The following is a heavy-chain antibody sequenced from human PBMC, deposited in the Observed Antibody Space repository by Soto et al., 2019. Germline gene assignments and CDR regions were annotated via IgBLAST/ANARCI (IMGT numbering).Heavy chain of an antibody. CDR3: AHPSRIDAFDI. J-gene: IGHJ3*02. CDR2: IYWDDDK. Sequence: QITLKESGPTLVKPTQTLTLTCTFSGFSLSTSGVGVGWIRQPPGKALEWLALIYWDDDKRYSPSLKSRLTXTXXTSKNQVVLTMTNMDPVDTATYYCAHPSRIDAFDIWGQGTMVTVSS. V-gene: IGHV2-5*02. CDR1: GFSLSTSGVG.